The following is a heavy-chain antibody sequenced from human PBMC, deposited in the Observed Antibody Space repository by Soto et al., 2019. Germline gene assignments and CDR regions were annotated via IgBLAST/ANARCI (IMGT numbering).Heavy chain of an antibody. CDR2: IGGDAVST. D-gene: IGHD3-3*02. J-gene: IGHJ3*02. CDR1: GFIFSNYA. V-gene: IGHV3-23*01. Sequence: EVQLLESGGGLVQPGGSLRLSCAASGFIFSNYAMSWVRQGPGKGLVWVSVIGGDAVSTKCADSAKGRCTVSRDNSKNTLYLQLDSLRDDDTAVYYCANDSISHNGSYDPFDIWGQGTMVTVSS. CDR3: ANDSISHNGSYDPFDI.